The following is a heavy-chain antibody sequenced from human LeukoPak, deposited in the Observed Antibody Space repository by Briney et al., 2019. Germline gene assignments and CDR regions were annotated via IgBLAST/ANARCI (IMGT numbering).Heavy chain of an antibody. CDR2: INSDGSST. CDR1: GFTFSSYW. D-gene: IGHD2-2*01. CDR3: AGDIPHCSSTSCYPWFDP. V-gene: IGHV3-74*01. J-gene: IGHJ5*02. Sequence: GGSLRLSCAASGFTFSSYWMHWVRQAPGKGLVWVSRINSDGSSTSYADSVKGRFTISRDNAKNTLYLQMNSLRAEDTAVYYCAGDIPHCSSTSCYPWFDPWGQGTLVTVSS.